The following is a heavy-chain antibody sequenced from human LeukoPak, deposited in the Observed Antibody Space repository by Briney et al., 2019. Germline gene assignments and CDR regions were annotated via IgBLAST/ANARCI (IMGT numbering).Heavy chain of an antibody. CDR1: GFTFSSYS. J-gene: IGHJ4*02. CDR3: ARLSITGTCSG. D-gene: IGHD1-7*01. CDR2: ISSSSTI. V-gene: IGHV3-48*04. Sequence: PGGSLRLSCAASGFTFSSYSMNWVRQAPGKGLEWVSYISSSSTIYYADSVKGRFTISRDNAKNSLYLQMNSLRAEDTAVYYCARLSITGTCSGWGQGTLVTVSS.